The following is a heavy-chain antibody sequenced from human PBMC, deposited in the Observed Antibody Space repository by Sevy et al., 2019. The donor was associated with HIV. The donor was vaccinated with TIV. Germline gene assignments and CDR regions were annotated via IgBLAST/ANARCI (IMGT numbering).Heavy chain of an antibody. D-gene: IGHD3-22*01. CDR1: GGSISSYY. CDR2: IYYSGST. V-gene: IGHV4-59*01. Sequence: SETLSLTCTVSGGSISSYYWSWIRQPPGKGLEWIGYIYYSGSTNYNPSLKSRVTISVDTSKNQLSLKLSSVTAADTAVYYCARVWNYYDSSGYHNWFDPWGQGTLVTVSS. J-gene: IGHJ5*02. CDR3: ARVWNYYDSSGYHNWFDP.